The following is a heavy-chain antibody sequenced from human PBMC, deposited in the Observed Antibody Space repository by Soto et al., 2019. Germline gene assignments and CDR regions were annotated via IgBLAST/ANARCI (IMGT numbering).Heavy chain of an antibody. J-gene: IGHJ6*02. CDR2: ISDRAGRT. D-gene: IGHD2-2*01. Sequence: WGSLRLSCAASGFTFTSDAMSWVRQAPGKGMEWVAIISDRAGRTSYADSVKGRFTISRDNFKNTLYLQMNSLRAEDTAVYHCAKVTSARVFYFGLDVWGQGTTVTVSS. CDR3: AKVTSARVFYFGLDV. V-gene: IGHV3-23*01. CDR1: GFTFTSDA.